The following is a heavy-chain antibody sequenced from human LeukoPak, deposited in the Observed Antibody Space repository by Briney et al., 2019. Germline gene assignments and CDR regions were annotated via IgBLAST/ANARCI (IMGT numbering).Heavy chain of an antibody. CDR3: ARDSFFGVTYSYYYMDV. V-gene: IGHV4-4*07. J-gene: IGHJ6*03. Sequence: SETLSLTCTVSGGSISSYYWSWIRQPAGKGLEWIGRIYTSGSTNYNPSLKSRVTMSVDTSKNQFSLKLSSVTAADTAVYYCARDSFFGVTYSYYYMDVWGKGTTVTVSS. D-gene: IGHD3-3*01. CDR2: IYTSGST. CDR1: GGSISSYY.